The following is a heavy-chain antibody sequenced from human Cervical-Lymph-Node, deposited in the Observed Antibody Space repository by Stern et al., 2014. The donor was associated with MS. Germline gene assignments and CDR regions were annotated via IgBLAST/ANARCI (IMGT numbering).Heavy chain of an antibody. V-gene: IGHV3-30-3*01. Sequence: QVQLVQSGGGVVQPGKSLRLSCAASGFTFRSYSMHWVRQAPGQGLEWVAVTSYDGTNKHYAASVTGRFIISRDNSKNTVYLQMSSLRAEDTAVYYCARDPSRFGDNGYLDYWGQGTLVTVSS. D-gene: IGHD3-10*01. CDR3: ARDPSRFGDNGYLDY. J-gene: IGHJ4*02. CDR1: GFTFRSYS. CDR2: TSYDGTNK.